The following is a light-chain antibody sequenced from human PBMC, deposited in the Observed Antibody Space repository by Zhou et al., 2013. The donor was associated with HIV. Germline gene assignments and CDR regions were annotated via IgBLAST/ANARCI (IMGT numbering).Light chain of an antibody. V-gene: IGKV3-11*01. CDR1: QSVSSN. CDR3: QQANRFPQT. Sequence: EIVLTQSPATLSVSPGERATLSCRASQSVSSNLAWFQQKPGQAPRLLIYDASNRATGIPARFSGSGFGTDFTLTINRLHPEDFATYYCQQANRFPQTFGQGTKVEIK. J-gene: IGKJ2*01. CDR2: DAS.